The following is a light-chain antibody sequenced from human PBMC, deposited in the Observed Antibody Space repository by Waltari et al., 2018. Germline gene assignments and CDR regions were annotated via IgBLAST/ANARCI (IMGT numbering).Light chain of an antibody. J-gene: IGKJ1*01. Sequence: EIVLTQSPGTLSLSPGERATLSCRASQSVSFSYLAWYQQKPGQAPRLLLYGASSRATGIPDRFSGSGSGTDFTLTISRLEPEDFAVYYCQQYGSSLTWTFGQGTKVEIK. CDR1: QSVSFSY. V-gene: IGKV3-20*01. CDR3: QQYGSSLTWT. CDR2: GAS.